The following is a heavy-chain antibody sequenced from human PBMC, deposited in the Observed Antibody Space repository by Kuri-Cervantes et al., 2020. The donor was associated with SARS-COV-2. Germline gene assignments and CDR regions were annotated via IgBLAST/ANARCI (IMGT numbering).Heavy chain of an antibody. CDR3: VQDSKYGGYSGTFDM. D-gene: IGHD4-23*01. V-gene: IGHV3-30*02. CDR1: GFSFRSYG. J-gene: IGHJ3*02. CDR2: IRYDGINE. Sequence: GESLKISCEASGFSFRSYGIHWVRQAPGKGLEWLTFIRYDGINEYYADSVKGRFTISRDNYKKTMYLQMNSLKPEDTAVYYCVQDSKYGGYSGTFDMWGQGTMVTVSS.